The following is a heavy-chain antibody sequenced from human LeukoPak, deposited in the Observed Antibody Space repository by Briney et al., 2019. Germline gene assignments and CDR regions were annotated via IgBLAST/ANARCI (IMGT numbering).Heavy chain of an antibody. J-gene: IGHJ4*02. D-gene: IGHD3-10*01. Sequence: GGSLRLSCAASGFTFSSYSMSWVRQAPGKGLEWVANIKQDGSEKYYVDSVKGRFTISRDNAKNSLYLQMNSLRVEDTAVYYCASDHYYGSGSYPLYWGQGALVTVSS. CDR3: ASDHYYGSGSYPLY. CDR1: GFTFSSYS. CDR2: IKQDGSEK. V-gene: IGHV3-7*04.